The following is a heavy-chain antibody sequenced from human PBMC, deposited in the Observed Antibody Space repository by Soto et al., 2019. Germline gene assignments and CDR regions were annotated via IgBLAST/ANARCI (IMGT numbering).Heavy chain of an antibody. Sequence: SETLSLTCTVSGGSISSSSYYWGWIRQPPGKGLEWIGSIYYSGSTYYNPSLKSRVTISVDTSKNQFSLKLSSVTAADTAVYYCARHCLGQLVPDEPNYYGMDVWGQGTTVTVSS. CDR1: GGSISSSSYY. D-gene: IGHD6-6*01. V-gene: IGHV4-39*01. CDR2: IYYSGST. CDR3: ARHCLGQLVPDEPNYYGMDV. J-gene: IGHJ6*02.